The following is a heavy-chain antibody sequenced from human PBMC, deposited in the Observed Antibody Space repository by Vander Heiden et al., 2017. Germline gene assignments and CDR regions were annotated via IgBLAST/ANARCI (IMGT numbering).Heavy chain of an antibody. V-gene: IGHV4-4*07. D-gene: IGHD3-22*01. CDR1: VGLLVSYF. CDR2: VHPGGST. Sequence: QVQLQESGPALVRRSATLSLTCALSVGLLVSYFWTLSRQPAGKARAWLGRVHPGGSTNYNPSHKSRVTMSVATSKNQFSLKLTSVTAADTAVYYCVGNYYDSRGYYFIDSWGQGTLVTVS. CDR3: VGNYYDSRGYYFIDS. J-gene: IGHJ4*02.